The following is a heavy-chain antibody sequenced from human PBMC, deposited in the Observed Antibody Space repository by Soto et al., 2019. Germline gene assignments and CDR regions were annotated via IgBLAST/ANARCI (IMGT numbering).Heavy chain of an antibody. CDR2: IYYSGST. CDR1: GGSISSGGYY. CDR3: ARDALGYSSGGSCYGSNYFDY. Sequence: SETLSLTCTVSGGSISSGGYYWSWIRQHPGKGLEWIGYIYYSGSTYYNPSLKSRVTISVDTSKNQFSLKLSSVTAADTAVYYCARDALGYSSGGSCYGSNYFDYWGQGTLVTVSS. J-gene: IGHJ4*02. D-gene: IGHD2-15*01. V-gene: IGHV4-31*03.